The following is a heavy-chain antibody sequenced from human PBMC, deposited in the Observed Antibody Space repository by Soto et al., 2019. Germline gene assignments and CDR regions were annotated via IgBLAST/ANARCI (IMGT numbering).Heavy chain of an antibody. J-gene: IGHJ6*02. CDR2: LQSGGTA. CDR3: ARTTGTTLYGMDV. CDR1: GFTVSSTH. V-gene: IGHV3-66*01. D-gene: IGHD4-17*01. Sequence: EVQLVESGGGLVQPGESLRLSCAASGFTVSSTHMNWVRQAPGKGLEWVSVLQSGGTAYSADSVKGRFTISRDNSKNTLYLQMNGLRTEDTAVYYCARTTGTTLYGMDVWVQGTTVTVSS.